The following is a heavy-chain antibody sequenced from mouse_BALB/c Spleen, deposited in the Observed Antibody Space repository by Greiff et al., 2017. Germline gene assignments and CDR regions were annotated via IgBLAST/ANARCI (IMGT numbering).Heavy chain of an antibody. Sequence: QVQLKESGPELVKPGASVKMSCKASGYTFTDYVISWVKQRTGQGLEWIGEIYPGSGSTYYNEKFKGKATLTADKSSNTAYMQLSSLTSEDSAVYFCARRKRFPFAYWGQGTLVTVSA. CDR1: GYTFTDYV. CDR2: IYPGSGST. CDR3: ARRKRFPFAY. V-gene: IGHV1-77*01. J-gene: IGHJ3*01.